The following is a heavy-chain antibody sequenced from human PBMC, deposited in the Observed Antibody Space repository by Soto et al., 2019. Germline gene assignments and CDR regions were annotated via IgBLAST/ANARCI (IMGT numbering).Heavy chain of an antibody. CDR2: ISSEGGNT. CDR3: ARRRDVGYGFDI. J-gene: IGHJ3*02. D-gene: IGHD1-26*01. CDR1: GFTFSSSA. V-gene: IGHV3-64*01. Sequence: EVPLVESGGDLVQPGGSLRLSCAASGFTFSSSAMHWVRQAPGKGLEYVSSISSEGGNTYYANSVKGRFTISRDNSKNSLYLQMGSLRAEDMAVYYCARRRDVGYGFDIWGQGTMVTVSS.